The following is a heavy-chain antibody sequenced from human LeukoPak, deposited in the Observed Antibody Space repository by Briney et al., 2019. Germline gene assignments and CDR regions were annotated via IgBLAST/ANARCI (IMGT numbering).Heavy chain of an antibody. CDR1: EFTFSNYA. D-gene: IGHD2-21*02. V-gene: IGHV3-30*04. J-gene: IGHJ1*01. CDR3: ARCGGDCSPTHAEYFQH. Sequence: GGSLRLSCAASEFTFSNYAMNWVRQAPGKGLEWVVVISYDGRNDYYSDSVRGRFTVSRDSSKNTLSLQMNSLRPDDTAVYYCARCGGDCSPTHAEYFQHWGQGTQVTVSS. CDR2: ISYDGRND.